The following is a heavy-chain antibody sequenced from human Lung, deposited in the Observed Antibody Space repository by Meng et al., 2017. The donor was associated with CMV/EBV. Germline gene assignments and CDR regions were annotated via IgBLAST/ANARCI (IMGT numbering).Heavy chain of an antibody. Sequence: GEXXTISCAASEFTFSNFWMSWVRQAPGKGLEWVANIREDGSEQHYADSVKGRFSISRDNAKNSLYLQMNSLRGEDTAVYYCARVKKAVHFDNWAQGTLVTVSS. J-gene: IGHJ4*02. V-gene: IGHV3-7*01. CDR1: EFTFSNFW. CDR2: IREDGSEQ. D-gene: IGHD6-6*01. CDR3: ARVKKAVHFDN.